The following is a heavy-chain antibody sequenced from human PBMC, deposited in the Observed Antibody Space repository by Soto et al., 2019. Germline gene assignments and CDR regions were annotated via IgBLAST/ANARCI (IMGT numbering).Heavy chain of an antibody. J-gene: IGHJ6*02. Sequence: QVQLVQSGAEMKKPGASVKVSCKASGYTFTRYYISWVRQAPGQGLEWMGWISTDNGNTNYAQKLQGRVTMTTDTPTSTAYMELRSLRSDDTAVYYCARDYYGSGSYRSVGGMDVWGQGTTVTVSS. CDR3: ARDYYGSGSYRSVGGMDV. CDR1: GYTFTRYY. D-gene: IGHD3-10*01. V-gene: IGHV1-18*01. CDR2: ISTDNGNT.